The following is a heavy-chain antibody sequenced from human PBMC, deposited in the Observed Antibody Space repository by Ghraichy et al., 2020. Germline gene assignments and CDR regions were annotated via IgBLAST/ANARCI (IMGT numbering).Heavy chain of an antibody. J-gene: IGHJ5*02. CDR3: ARGYTMWINFDP. Sequence: SETLSLTCAVYGGSFSGYYWSWIRQPPGKGLEWIGEINHSGSTNYNPSLKSRVTISVDTSKNQFSLKLSSVTAADTAVYYCARGYTMWINFDPWGQGTLVTVSS. D-gene: IGHD3-10*02. V-gene: IGHV4-34*01. CDR1: GGSFSGYY. CDR2: INHSGST.